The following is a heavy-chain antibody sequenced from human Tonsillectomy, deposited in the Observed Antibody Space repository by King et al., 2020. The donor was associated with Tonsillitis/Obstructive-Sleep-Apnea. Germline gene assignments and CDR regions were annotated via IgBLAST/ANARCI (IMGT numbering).Heavy chain of an antibody. CDR2: IHYSGST. J-gene: IGHJ3*02. V-gene: IGHV4-59*01. D-gene: IGHD2-8*01. Sequence: VQLQESGPGLVKPSETLSLTCTVSGDSISTYYWSWIRQPPGKGLEWIGYIHYSGSTNYNPSHKSRVTILVDTSQNQFSRKVSSVTAADTAVYYCARDMVLEAGGDAFDIWGQGAMVTVSS. CDR3: ARDMVLEAGGDAFDI. CDR1: GDSISTYY.